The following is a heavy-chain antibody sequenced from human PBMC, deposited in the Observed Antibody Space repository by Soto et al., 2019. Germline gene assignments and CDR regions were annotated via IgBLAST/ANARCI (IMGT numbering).Heavy chain of an antibody. Sequence: GGSLRLSCAASGFTFSSYSMNWVRQAPGKGLEWVSSISSSSSYIYYADSVKGRFTISRDNAKNSLYLQMNSLRAEDTAVYYCARDPSIYWEGEHWFDPWGQGTLVTVSS. V-gene: IGHV3-21*01. CDR2: ISSSSSYI. CDR1: GFTFSSYS. J-gene: IGHJ5*02. D-gene: IGHD1-26*01. CDR3: ARDPSIYWEGEHWFDP.